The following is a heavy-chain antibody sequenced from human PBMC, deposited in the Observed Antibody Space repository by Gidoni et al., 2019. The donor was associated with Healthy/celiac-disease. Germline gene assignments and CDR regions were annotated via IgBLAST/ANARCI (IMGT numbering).Heavy chain of an antibody. D-gene: IGHD2-8*01. CDR3: ARDTTYCTNGVCYTGGFDY. J-gene: IGHJ4*02. CDR2: ISYDGSNK. V-gene: IGHV3-30-3*01. CDR1: GFPFSSYA. Sequence: QVQLVESGGGVVQPGGSLRLSCAASGFPFSSYALHWVRQAPGKGLEWVAVISYDGSNKYYADSVKGRFTISRDNSKNTLYLQMNSLRAEDTAVYYCARDTTYCTNGVCYTGGFDYWGQGTLVTVSS.